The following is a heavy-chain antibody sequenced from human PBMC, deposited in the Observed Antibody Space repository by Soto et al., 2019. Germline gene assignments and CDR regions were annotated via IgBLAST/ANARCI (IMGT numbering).Heavy chain of an antibody. J-gene: IGHJ6*02. V-gene: IGHV4-39*07. CDR2: IYYSETT. D-gene: IGHD6-13*01. Sequence: PSETLSLTCTVSGVSITSSNYYWAWIRQSPGKGLEWIGSIYYSETTHYNPSLESRVTMSVDTSKNQFSLKLSSVTAADTAVYYCAREVVAAAGDRRTAYYYYYGMDVWGQGTTVTVSS. CDR1: GVSITSSNYY. CDR3: AREVVAAAGDRRTAYYYYYGMDV.